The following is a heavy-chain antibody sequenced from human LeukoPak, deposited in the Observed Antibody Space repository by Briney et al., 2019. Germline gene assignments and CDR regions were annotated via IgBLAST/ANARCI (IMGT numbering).Heavy chain of an antibody. CDR3: ARVTTIFGVDMYYFDY. J-gene: IGHJ4*02. Sequence: PSETLSLTCAVYGGSFSGYYWSWIRQPPGKGLEWIGEINHSGSTNYNPSLKSRVAISVDTSKNQFSLKLSSVTAADTAVYYCARVTTIFGVDMYYFDYWGQGTLVTVSS. CDR1: GGSFSGYY. D-gene: IGHD3-3*01. V-gene: IGHV4-34*01. CDR2: INHSGST.